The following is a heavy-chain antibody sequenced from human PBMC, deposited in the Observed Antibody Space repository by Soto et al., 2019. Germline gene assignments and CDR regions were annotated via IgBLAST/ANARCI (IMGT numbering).Heavy chain of an antibody. CDR2: ISSSSSYI. J-gene: IGHJ6*02. D-gene: IGHD3-10*01. Sequence: VGSLRLSCAASGFTFSSYSMNWVRPAPGKGLEWVSSISSSSSYIYYADSVKGRFTISRDNAKNSLYLQMNSLRAEDTAVYYCARPTVTMVRGYYYGMDVWGQGTTVTVSS. CDR3: ARPTVTMVRGYYYGMDV. V-gene: IGHV3-21*01. CDR1: GFTFSSYS.